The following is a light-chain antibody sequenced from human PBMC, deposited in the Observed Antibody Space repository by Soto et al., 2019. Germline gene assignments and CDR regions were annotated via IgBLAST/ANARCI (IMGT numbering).Light chain of an antibody. Sequence: FSQSPGTLSVSPGERATLSCRASQTISSNYLAWYQQKPGQAPSLRIYGTSSRATGIPDRFSGSGSGTDFTLTISRLEPEDSAIYYCQQYVSWTFGQGTKVDI. CDR2: GTS. CDR3: QQYVSWT. V-gene: IGKV3-20*01. CDR1: QTISSNY. J-gene: IGKJ1*01.